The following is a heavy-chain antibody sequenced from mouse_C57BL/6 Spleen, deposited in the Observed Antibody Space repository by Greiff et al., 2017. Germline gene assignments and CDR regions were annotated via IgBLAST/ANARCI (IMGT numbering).Heavy chain of an antibody. CDR1: GYTFTSYW. Sequence: VQLQQPGAELVRPGTSVTLSCKASGYTFTSYWMHWVKQRPGQGLEWIGVIDPSDSYTNYNQKFKGKATLTVDTSSSTAYMQLSSLTSEDSAVYYCARAYGGDCDVGGTGTTVTVSS. CDR3: ARAYGGDCDV. CDR2: IDPSDSYT. V-gene: IGHV1-59*01. D-gene: IGHD1-1*01. J-gene: IGHJ1*03.